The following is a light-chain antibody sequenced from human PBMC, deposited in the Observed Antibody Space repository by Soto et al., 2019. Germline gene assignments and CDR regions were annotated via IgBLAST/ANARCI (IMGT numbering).Light chain of an antibody. V-gene: IGLV2-23*01. J-gene: IGLJ2*01. CDR2: EGS. Sequence: QSTLTQPACVSGSPGQSITISYTGTSSDVGSYNLVSWYQQHPGKAPKLMIYEGSKRPSGVSNRFSGSKSGNTASLTISGLQAEDEADYYCCSYAGSSTDVVFGGGTKLTVL. CDR1: SSDVGSYNL. CDR3: CSYAGSSTDVV.